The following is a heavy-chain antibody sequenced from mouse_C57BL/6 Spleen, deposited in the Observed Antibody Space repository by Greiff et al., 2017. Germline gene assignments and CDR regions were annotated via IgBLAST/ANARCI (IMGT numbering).Heavy chain of an antibody. Sequence: QVQLQQSGAELMKPGASVKLSCKATGYTFPGYWIAWVKQRPGHGLEWIGELLPGSGSPTYNEKFKGKATFTADTSSNTAYMQLSSLTTEDSAIYYCARGHYYGSSPWFAYWGQGTLVTVSA. CDR1: GYTFPGYW. V-gene: IGHV1-9*01. CDR2: LLPGSGSP. D-gene: IGHD1-1*01. CDR3: ARGHYYGSSPWFAY. J-gene: IGHJ3*01.